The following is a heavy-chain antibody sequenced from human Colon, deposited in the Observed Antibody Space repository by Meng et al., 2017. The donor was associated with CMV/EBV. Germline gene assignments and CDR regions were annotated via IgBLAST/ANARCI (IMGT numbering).Heavy chain of an antibody. CDR2: IYYTGST. V-gene: IGHV4-39*07. J-gene: IGHJ4*02. CDR3: ARSYYFDNSGYYHLLDFDY. D-gene: IGHD3-22*01. Sequence: QLPPQGSGPGLVKPSETLSLTCTVSGGSISSSIYYWGWIRQSPGKGLEWIGSIYYTGSTYDNPSLRSRVTTSVDTSKNQFSLKLSSVTAADTAVYFCARSYYFDNSGYYHLLDFDYWGQGTLVTVSS. CDR1: GGSISSSIYY.